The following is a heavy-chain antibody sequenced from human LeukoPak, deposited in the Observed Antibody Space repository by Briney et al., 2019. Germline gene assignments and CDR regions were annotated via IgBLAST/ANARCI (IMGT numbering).Heavy chain of an antibody. Sequence: SETLSLTCTVSGGSISSYYWSWIRQPPGKGLEWIGYIYYSGSTNYNSSLKSRVTISVDTSKNQFSLKLSSVTAADTAVYYCARVVLSSGWPYYFDYWGQGTLVTVSS. CDR1: GGSISSYY. D-gene: IGHD6-19*01. CDR3: ARVVLSSGWPYYFDY. J-gene: IGHJ4*02. CDR2: IYYSGST. V-gene: IGHV4-59*01.